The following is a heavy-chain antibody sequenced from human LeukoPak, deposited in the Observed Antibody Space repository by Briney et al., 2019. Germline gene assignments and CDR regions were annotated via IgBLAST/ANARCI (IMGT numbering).Heavy chain of an antibody. V-gene: IGHV3-74*01. Sequence: GGSLRLSCAASGFIFSDYWMHWVRQAPGKGLVWVSRINSDGSSTSHADSVKGRFTISRDNAKNTLYLQMNSLRAEDTAVYYCARVQRAAAAVPGGSYNWFDPWGQGTLVTVSS. CDR3: ARVQRAAAAVPGGSYNWFDP. CDR1: GFIFSDYW. J-gene: IGHJ5*02. D-gene: IGHD6-13*01. CDR2: INSDGSST.